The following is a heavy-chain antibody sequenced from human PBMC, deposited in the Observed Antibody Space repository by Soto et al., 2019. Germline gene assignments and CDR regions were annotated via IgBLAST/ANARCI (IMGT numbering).Heavy chain of an antibody. V-gene: IGHV4-30-2*01. CDR2: IYHSGST. CDR3: ARERRYCSSTSCYAEWFDP. CDR1: GGSISSGGYS. Sequence: QLQLQESGSGLVKPSQTLSLTCAVSGGSISSGGYSWSWIRQPPGKGLEWIGYIYHSGSTYYNSSLKSRVTISVDRSKNQFSLKLSSVTAADTAVYYCARERRYCSSTSCYAEWFDPWGQGTLVTVSS. D-gene: IGHD2-2*01. J-gene: IGHJ5*02.